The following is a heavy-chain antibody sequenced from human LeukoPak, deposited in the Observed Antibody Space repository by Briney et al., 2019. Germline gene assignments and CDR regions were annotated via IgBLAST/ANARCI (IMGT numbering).Heavy chain of an antibody. CDR3: ARGCPNQVLWFGEGYYMDV. J-gene: IGHJ6*03. D-gene: IGHD3-10*01. Sequence: AASVKVSCKASGYTFTSYDINWVRQATGQGLEWMGWMNPNSGNTGYAQKFQGRVTMTRNTSISTAYMELSSLRSEDTAVYYCARGCPNQVLWFGEGYYMDVWGKGTTVTISS. CDR1: GYTFTSYD. CDR2: MNPNSGNT. V-gene: IGHV1-8*01.